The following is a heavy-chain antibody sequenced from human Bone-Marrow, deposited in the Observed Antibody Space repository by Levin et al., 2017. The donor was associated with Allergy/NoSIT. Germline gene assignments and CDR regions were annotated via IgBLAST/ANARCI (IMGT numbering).Heavy chain of an antibody. Sequence: LSLTCAASGFTFSNYDMHWVRQTTEKGLEWVSAIDTGGGTYYTGSVKGRFSISRDNVKNSFYLQMNSLGAGDTAVYYCTKERVAAGGYFAFDSWGQGTVVTVSS. CDR1: GFTFSNYD. V-gene: IGHV3-13*04. CDR3: TKERVAAGGYFAFDS. D-gene: IGHD3-10*01. J-gene: IGHJ3*02. CDR2: IDTGGGT.